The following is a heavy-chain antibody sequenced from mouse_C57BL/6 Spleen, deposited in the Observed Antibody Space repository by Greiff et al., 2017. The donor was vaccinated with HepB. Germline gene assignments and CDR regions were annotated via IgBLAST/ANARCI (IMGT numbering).Heavy chain of an antibody. CDR2: IHPSDSDT. V-gene: IGHV1-74*01. D-gene: IGHD2-1*01. CDR3: ASYGNPYYFDY. CDR1: GYTFTSYW. Sequence: QVHVKQPGAELVKPGASVKVSCKASGYTFTSYWMHWVKQRPGQGLEWIGRIHPSDSDTNYNQKFKGKATLTVDKSSSTAYMQLSSLTSEDSAVYYCASYGNPYYFDYWGQGTTLTVSS. J-gene: IGHJ2*01.